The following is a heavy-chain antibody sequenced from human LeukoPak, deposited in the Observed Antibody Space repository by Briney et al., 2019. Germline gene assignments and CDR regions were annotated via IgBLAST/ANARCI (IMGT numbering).Heavy chain of an antibody. CDR1: GFTFSNYA. Sequence: PGGSLRLSCAASGFTFSNYAMSWVRQAPGQGLGWVSSVSDSNGSTYYADSVKGRFTISRDNSKNRLYLQMNSLRAEDTAVYYCAKPPHGQWLAFDYWGQGTLVTVSS. CDR2: VSDSNGST. J-gene: IGHJ4*02. D-gene: IGHD6-19*01. V-gene: IGHV3-23*01. CDR3: AKPPHGQWLAFDY.